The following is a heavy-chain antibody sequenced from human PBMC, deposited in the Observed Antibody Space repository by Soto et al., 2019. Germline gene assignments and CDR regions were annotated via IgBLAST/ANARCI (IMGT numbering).Heavy chain of an antibody. J-gene: IGHJ6*04. CDR2: VNPSGGST. CDR3: ARDPPDGQVYDFCIFYYKRYYYYVIYF. V-gene: IGHV1-46*01. D-gene: IGHD3-3*01. CDR1: GYTFTSYY. Sequence: GASLQVSCKASGYTFTSYYMHWVRQAPGQGLEWMGIVNPSGGSTGYAQKFQGRVTMTRDTSTSTVYMELSSLRSEDTAVYYCARDPPDGQVYDFCIFYYKRYYYYVIYFWGKRTTVT.